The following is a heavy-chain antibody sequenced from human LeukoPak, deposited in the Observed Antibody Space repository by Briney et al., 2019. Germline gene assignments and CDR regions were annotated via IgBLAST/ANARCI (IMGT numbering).Heavy chain of an antibody. CDR2: INHSGST. CDR1: GGSFSGYY. Sequence: SETLSLTCAVYGGSFSGYYWSWIRQPPGKGLEWIGEINHSGSTNYNPSLKSRVTISVDTSKNQFSLKLSSVTAADTAVYYCARGRPPPPYDFWSGKDYYYGMDVWGQGTTVTVSS. V-gene: IGHV4-34*01. CDR3: ARGRPPPPYDFWSGKDYYYGMDV. D-gene: IGHD3-3*01. J-gene: IGHJ6*02.